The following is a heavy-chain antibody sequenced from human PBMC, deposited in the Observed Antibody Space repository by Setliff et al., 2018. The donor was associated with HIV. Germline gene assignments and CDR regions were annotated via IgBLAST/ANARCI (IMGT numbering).Heavy chain of an antibody. Sequence: SETLSLTCAVSGYSISSGYYWGWIRQPPGKGLEWIGSIYHSGSSYYNPSLKSRVTISVDTSKNQFSMKLYSVTASDTAIYFCARGKGGLVGPAEFDYWGPGTLVTISS. V-gene: IGHV4-38-2*01. CDR3: ARGKGGLVGPAEFDY. CDR1: GYSISSGYY. J-gene: IGHJ4*02. CDR2: IYHSGSS. D-gene: IGHD1-26*01.